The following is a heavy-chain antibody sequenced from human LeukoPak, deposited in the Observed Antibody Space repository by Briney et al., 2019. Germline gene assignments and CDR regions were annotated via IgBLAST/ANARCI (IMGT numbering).Heavy chain of an antibody. CDR3: ATGYLVTAGLMDV. CDR2: FDPEDGKT. V-gene: IGHV1-24*01. J-gene: IGHJ6*02. Sequence: GASVKVSCKVSGYTLTELSMFWVRQAPGKGLEWIGSFDPEDGKTVYAQKFQGRVTMTEDTSTDTAYMEPSSLRSEDTAVYYCATGYLVTAGLMDVWGQGTTVTVS. CDR1: GYTLTELS. D-gene: IGHD6-13*01.